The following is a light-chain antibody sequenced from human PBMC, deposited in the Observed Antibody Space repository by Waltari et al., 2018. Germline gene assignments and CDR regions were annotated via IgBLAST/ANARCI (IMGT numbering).Light chain of an antibody. CDR1: RSNIGINT. Sequence: QSVLTQPPSASGTPGQRVTISCSGSRSNIGINTVNWYQQLPGAAPRLLMYSNNQGASGVLARFSGSKPGTSASLDISGLQSEDEADYYCAAWDDSLKGYVFGTGTTVTVL. J-gene: IGLJ1*01. V-gene: IGLV1-44*01. CDR2: SNN. CDR3: AAWDDSLKGYV.